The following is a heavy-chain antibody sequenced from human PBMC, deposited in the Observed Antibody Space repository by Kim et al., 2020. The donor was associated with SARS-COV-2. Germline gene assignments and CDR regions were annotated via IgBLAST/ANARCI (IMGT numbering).Heavy chain of an antibody. CDR1: GFTFSSYA. J-gene: IGHJ4*02. CDR3: ASVPNDDTDYYDYVWGSYQSHDY. Sequence: GGSLRLSCAASGFTFSSYAMHWVRQAPGKGLEWVAVISYDGSNKYYADSVKGRFTISRDNSKNTLYLQMNSLRAEDTAVYYCASVPNDDTDYYDYVWGSYQSHDYWGQGTLVTVSS. CDR2: ISYDGSNK. D-gene: IGHD3-16*02. V-gene: IGHV3-30*04.